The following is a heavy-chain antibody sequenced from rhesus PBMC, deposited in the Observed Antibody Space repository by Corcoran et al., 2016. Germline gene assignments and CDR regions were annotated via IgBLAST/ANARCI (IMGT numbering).Heavy chain of an antibody. J-gene: IGHJ5-1*01. Sequence: QVRLQESGPGLVKSSETLSLTCAVSGGSMSESSFWTWIRQPPGEGLEWIGNIYANTLTTYNPSLKRRVTISKDTSNNQFFLKVTSVTAADTAVYYCASPFERGRFEVWGAGILVTVSS. CDR1: GGSMSESSF. CDR2: IYANTLTT. CDR3: ASPFERGRFEV. D-gene: IGHD3-34*01. V-gene: IGHV4S9*01.